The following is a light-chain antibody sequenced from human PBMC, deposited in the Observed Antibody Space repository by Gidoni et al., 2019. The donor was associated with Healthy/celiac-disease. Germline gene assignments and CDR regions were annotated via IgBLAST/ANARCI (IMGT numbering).Light chain of an antibody. V-gene: IGKV1-9*01. Sequence: DIQVTQAPSFLSASVADRVTIARRASQGISSYLAWYQQKPGKAPKLLIYAASTLQSGVPSRFSGSGSGTEFTLTISSLQPEDFATYSCQQLNSYPFTFGPGTKVDIK. CDR2: AAS. CDR1: QGISSY. CDR3: QQLNSYPFT. J-gene: IGKJ3*01.